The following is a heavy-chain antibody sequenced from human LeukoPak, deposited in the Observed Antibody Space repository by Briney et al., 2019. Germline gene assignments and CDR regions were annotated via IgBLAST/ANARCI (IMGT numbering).Heavy chain of an antibody. V-gene: IGHV4-61*02. CDR2: IYTGGST. J-gene: IGHJ5*02. CDR1: GVSISSGGSS. D-gene: IGHD3-10*01. CDR3: AREIMVRGEWWFDP. Sequence: TSETLSLTCAISGVSISSGGSSWNWTRQSPGKGLEWIGRIYTGGSTNYNPSLKSRVTISVDTSKNQFSLKLSSVTAADTAVYYCAREIMVRGEWWFDPWGQGTLVTVSS.